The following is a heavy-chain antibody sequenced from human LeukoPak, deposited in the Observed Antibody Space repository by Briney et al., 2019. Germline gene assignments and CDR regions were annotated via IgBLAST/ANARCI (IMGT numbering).Heavy chain of an antibody. CDR1: GYIFTGYY. CDR3: GTLLSNAAIDF. J-gene: IGHJ4*02. D-gene: IGHD6-25*01. V-gene: IGHV1-2*02. CDR2: INPNSGET. Sequence: GASVKVSCKTSGYIFTGYYMHWVRQVPGQGLEWMGWINPNSGETKYAQKFQGRITMTRDTSISTAYMELSRLRSDETAVYYCGTLLSNAAIDFWGQGTLVTVSS.